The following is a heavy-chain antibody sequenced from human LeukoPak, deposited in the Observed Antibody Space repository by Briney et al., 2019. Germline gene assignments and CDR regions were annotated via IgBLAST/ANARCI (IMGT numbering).Heavy chain of an antibody. V-gene: IGHV4-34*01. Sequence: PSETLSLTCAVYGGSFSGYYWNWIRQPPGKGLEWIGEINHSGSTNYNPSLKSRVTISVDTSKNQFSLKLSSVTAADTAVYYCARDELTRYCSGGSCYSGDAFDIWGQGTMVTVSS. CDR2: INHSGST. CDR1: GGSFSGYY. J-gene: IGHJ3*02. CDR3: ARDELTRYCSGGSCYSGDAFDI. D-gene: IGHD2-15*01.